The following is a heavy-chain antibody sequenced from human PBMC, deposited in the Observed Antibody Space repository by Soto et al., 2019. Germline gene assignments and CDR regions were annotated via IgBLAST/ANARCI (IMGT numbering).Heavy chain of an antibody. V-gene: IGHV1-46*01. D-gene: IGHD5-18*01. CDR3: ARALPRSSGYRYGALDY. Sequence: ASVKVSCKASGYTFTNYYMHWVRKAHGQGLEWMGIFNPSGTSTTYAQKFQGRVTMTRDTSTSTVYMELNSLRSDDTAVYYCARALPRSSGYRYGALDYLGQGTLVTVSS. CDR1: GYTFTNYY. CDR2: FNPSGTST. J-gene: IGHJ4*02.